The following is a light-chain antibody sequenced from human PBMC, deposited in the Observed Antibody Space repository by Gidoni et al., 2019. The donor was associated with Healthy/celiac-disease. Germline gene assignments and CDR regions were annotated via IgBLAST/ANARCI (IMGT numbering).Light chain of an antibody. J-gene: IGKJ5*01. CDR2: DAS. CDR3: QQRSNWPPSIT. V-gene: IGKV3-11*01. CDR1: QSVSSY. Sequence: EIVWTQSPATLSLSPGERATLYCRASQSVSSYLAWYQQKPGQAPRLLIYDASNRATGIPARFSGSGSGTDFTLAISSLEPEDFAVYYCQQRSNWPPSITFGQGTRLEIK.